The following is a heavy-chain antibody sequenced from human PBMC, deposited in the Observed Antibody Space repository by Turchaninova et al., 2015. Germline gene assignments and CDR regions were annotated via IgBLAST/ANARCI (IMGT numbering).Heavy chain of an antibody. V-gene: IGHV4-39*01. Sequence: QVQLEESGPGLVKPSETLSLTCTVSGDSVRSASHTWGWLRQPPGMGLDWIGSIYYGAVTYYKPSLKSRVTMSIDESKTQFSLRLTSVTAADTAVYYCARQFPSGNYFDFWGQGTLVTVSS. CDR2: IYYGAVT. D-gene: IGHD1-26*01. CDR1: GDSVRSASHT. CDR3: ARQFPSGNYFDF. J-gene: IGHJ4*02.